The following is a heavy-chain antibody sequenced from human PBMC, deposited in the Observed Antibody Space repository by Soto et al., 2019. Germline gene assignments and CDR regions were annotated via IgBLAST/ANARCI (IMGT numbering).Heavy chain of an antibody. V-gene: IGHV4-30-4*01. J-gene: IGHJ3*02. CDR2: IYYSGST. Sequence: TSETLSLTCTVSGGSISSGDYYWSWIRQPPGKGLEWTGYIYYSGSTYYNPSLKSRVTISVDTSKNQFSLKLSSVTAADTAVYYCARAPTLEYSSSADAFDIWGQGTMVTVSS. CDR1: GGSISSGDYY. D-gene: IGHD6-6*01. CDR3: ARAPTLEYSSSADAFDI.